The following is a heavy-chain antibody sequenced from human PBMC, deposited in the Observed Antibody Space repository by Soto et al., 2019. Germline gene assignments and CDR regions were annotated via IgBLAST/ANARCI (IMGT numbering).Heavy chain of an antibody. J-gene: IGHJ3*02. Sequence: ASVKGSCKASGYTFTGYYMHWGRQDTGQGLEWMGGFDPEDGETIYAQKFQGRVTMTEDTSTDTAYMELSSLRSEDTAVYYCATGRSGSYYRRARNAFDIWGQGTMVTVSS. CDR2: FDPEDGET. CDR3: ATGRSGSYYRRARNAFDI. CDR1: GYTFTGYY. V-gene: IGHV1-24*01. D-gene: IGHD1-26*01.